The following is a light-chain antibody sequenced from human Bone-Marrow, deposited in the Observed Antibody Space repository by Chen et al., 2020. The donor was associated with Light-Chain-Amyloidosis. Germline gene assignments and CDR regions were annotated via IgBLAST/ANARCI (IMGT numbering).Light chain of an antibody. V-gene: IGKV3-20*01. CDR1: QSITASY. CDR3: QHFVPSAPVT. Sequence: EIVLTQYPGTLSLSPGERATLSCRASQSITASYFAWYQQKPSQAPRLLMFGPSNRATGIPDRFSGSGSGADFTLTISRLEPEDFAVYYCQHFVPSAPVTFGQGTRLEIK. J-gene: IGKJ5*01. CDR2: GPS.